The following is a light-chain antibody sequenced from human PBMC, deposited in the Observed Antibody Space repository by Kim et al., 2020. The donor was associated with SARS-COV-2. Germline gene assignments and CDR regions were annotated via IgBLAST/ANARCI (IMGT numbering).Light chain of an antibody. Sequence: RGTISCTGSISSVGAGYDVRWYQQLPATAPKRLIYGNSNRPSGVPDRCSGAKSDTSASLAITGLQAEDEADYYCQSYDNSLSGYVFGSGTKVTVL. CDR2: GNS. CDR1: ISSVGAGYD. CDR3: QSYDNSLSGYV. V-gene: IGLV1-40*01. J-gene: IGLJ1*01.